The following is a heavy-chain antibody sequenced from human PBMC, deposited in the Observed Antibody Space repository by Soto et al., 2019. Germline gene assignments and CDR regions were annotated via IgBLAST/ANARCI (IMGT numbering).Heavy chain of an antibody. CDR2: IYYSGST. J-gene: IGHJ3*02. CDR1: GGSISSGGYY. V-gene: IGHV4-31*03. D-gene: IGHD6-6*01. CDR3: ARYSSSSEDAFDI. Sequence: QVQLQESGPGLVKPSQTLSLTCTVSGGSISSGGYYWSWIRQHPGKGLEWIGYIYYSGSTYYNPSLKSRVTISVDTYKNQFSLKLSSVTAADTAVYYCARYSSSSEDAFDIWGQGTMVTVSS.